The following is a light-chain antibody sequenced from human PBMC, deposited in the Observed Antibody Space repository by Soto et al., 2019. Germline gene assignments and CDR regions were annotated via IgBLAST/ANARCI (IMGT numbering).Light chain of an antibody. Sequence: QSALTQPASVSGSPGQSITISCTGTSNDVGGYNYVSWYQQHPGKALKLMIYDVSNRPSGVSNRFSGSKSGNTASLTISGLQAEDEADYYCSSYTSSSPYVFGTGTKVTV. J-gene: IGLJ1*01. CDR3: SSYTSSSPYV. CDR2: DVS. CDR1: SNDVGGYNY. V-gene: IGLV2-14*01.